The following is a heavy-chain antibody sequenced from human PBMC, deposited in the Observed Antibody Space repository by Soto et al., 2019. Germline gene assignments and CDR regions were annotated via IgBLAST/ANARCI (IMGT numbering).Heavy chain of an antibody. D-gene: IGHD3-10*01. CDR3: ARLGTMVRGVIPNDY. J-gene: IGHJ4*02. Sequence: QVQLVQSGAEVKKPGSSVKVSCKASGGTFSSYAISWVRQAPGQGLEWMGGMIAIFGTANYAQKFQGRVTITADESTSTAYMELSSLRSEDTAVYYCARLGTMVRGVIPNDYWGQGTLVTVSS. V-gene: IGHV1-69*01. CDR2: MIAIFGTA. CDR1: GGTFSSYA.